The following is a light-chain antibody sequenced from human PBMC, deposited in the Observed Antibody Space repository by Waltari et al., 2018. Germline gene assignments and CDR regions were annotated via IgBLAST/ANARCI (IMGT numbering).Light chain of an antibody. J-gene: IGKJ1*01. CDR2: WAS. V-gene: IGKV4-1*01. Sequence: DIVMTQSPDSLAVSLGERATINCKSSQSVLYTSNNKNYLAWYQQKPGQPPKRLIYWASTRDSGVPDRFSGSGSGTDFTLTISSLQADDVAVYYCQQYSSAPWTFGQGTKVEIK. CDR1: QSVLYTSNNKNY. CDR3: QQYSSAPWT.